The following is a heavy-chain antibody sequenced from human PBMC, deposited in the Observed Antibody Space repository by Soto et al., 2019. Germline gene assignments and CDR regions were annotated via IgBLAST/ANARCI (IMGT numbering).Heavy chain of an antibody. J-gene: IGHJ5*02. CDR3: ARSVDP. Sequence: PSETLSLTCNVSGASITSYYWSWIRQPPGKGLEWIGYIFYSGTTYYNPSLKSRVTISVDTSKNQFSLKLSSVTAEDTAVYYCARSVDPWGQGTLVTVSS. V-gene: IGHV4-59*06. CDR1: GASITSYY. CDR2: IFYSGTT.